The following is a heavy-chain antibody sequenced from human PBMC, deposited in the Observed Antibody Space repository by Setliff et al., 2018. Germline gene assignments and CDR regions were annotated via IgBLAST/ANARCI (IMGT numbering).Heavy chain of an antibody. CDR1: GYSFSTYW. CDR2: IYPGDSDT. Sequence: GESLKLSCKGSGYSFSTYWIAWVRQMPGKGLEWMGVIYPGDSDTRYSPSFQGQVTISADKSISTAYLQWSSLKASDTAMYFCARHAYGSGSYSDYWGQGTLVTAPQ. V-gene: IGHV5-51*01. D-gene: IGHD3-10*01. CDR3: ARHAYGSGSYSDY. J-gene: IGHJ4*02.